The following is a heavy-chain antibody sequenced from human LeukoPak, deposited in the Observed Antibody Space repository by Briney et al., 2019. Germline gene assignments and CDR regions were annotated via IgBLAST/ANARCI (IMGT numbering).Heavy chain of an antibody. CDR3: ATGITVTTGGFDP. CDR2: IYYSGST. J-gene: IGHJ5*02. CDR1: GGSVSSGSYY. V-gene: IGHV4-61*01. D-gene: IGHD4-17*01. Sequence: SETLSLTCTVSGGSVSSGSYYWSWIRQPLGKGLEWIGYIYYSGSTNYNPSLKSRVTISVDTSKNQFSLKLSSVTAADTAVYYCATGITVTTGGFDPWGQGTLVTVSS.